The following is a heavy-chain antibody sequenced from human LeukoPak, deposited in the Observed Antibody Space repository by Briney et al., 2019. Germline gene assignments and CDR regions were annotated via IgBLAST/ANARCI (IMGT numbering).Heavy chain of an antibody. CDR2: IXQXXGXX. Sequence: GGSLRLSCXASGFTFTXXXXXXVRQAXGXXXEWVATIXQXXGXXXXXXXXXXXXXXXRDTAKNSLYLQMNSLRAEDTAVYYCARGTGDFDYWGQGTLVTVSS. CDR3: ARGTGDFDY. J-gene: IGHJ4*02. D-gene: IGHD2-8*02. V-gene: IGHV3-7*03. CDR1: GFTFTXXX.